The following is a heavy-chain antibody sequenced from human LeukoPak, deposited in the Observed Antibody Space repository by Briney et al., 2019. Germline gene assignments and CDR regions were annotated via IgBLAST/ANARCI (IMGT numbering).Heavy chain of an antibody. D-gene: IGHD2-2*02. CDR1: GFTFSSYG. V-gene: IGHV3-33*01. CDR3: ARGRWDIVVVPAAIYGMDV. J-gene: IGHJ6*02. Sequence: GRSLRLSCAASGFTFSSYGMHWVRQAPGKGLEWVAVIWYDGSNKYYADSAKGRFTISRDNSKNTLYLQMNSLRAEDTAVYYCARGRWDIVVVPAAIYGMDVWGQGTTVTVSS. CDR2: IWYDGSNK.